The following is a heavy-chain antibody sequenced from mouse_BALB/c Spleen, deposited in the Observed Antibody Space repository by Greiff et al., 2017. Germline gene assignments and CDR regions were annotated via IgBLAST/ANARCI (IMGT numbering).Heavy chain of an antibody. J-gene: IGHJ2*01. CDR1: GFTFSNYW. CDR3: TRQLGLEGYFEY. V-gene: IGHV6-6*02. Sequence: EVKVEESGGGLVQPGGSMKLSCVASGFTFSNYWMNWVRQSPEKGLEWVAEIRLKSNNYATHYAESVKGRFTISRDDSKSSVYLQMNNLRAEDTGIYFCTRQLGLEGYFEYWGEGTTLTVSS. CDR2: IRLKSNNYAT. D-gene: IGHD3-1*01.